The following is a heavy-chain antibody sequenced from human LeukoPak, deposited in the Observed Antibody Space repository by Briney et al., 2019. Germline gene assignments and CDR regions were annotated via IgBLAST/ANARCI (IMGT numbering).Heavy chain of an antibody. CDR1: GFTFSDYY. CDR2: ISSSGSTI. CDR3: ARDSYRGPHAFDI. J-gene: IGHJ3*02. Sequence: AGGSLRLSCAASGFTFSDYYMSWIRQAPGKGLEWVSYISSSGSTIYYADSVKGRFTISRDNAKNSLYLQMNSLRAEDTAVYYCARDSYRGPHAFDIWGQGTMVTVSS. V-gene: IGHV3-11*01. D-gene: IGHD1-26*01.